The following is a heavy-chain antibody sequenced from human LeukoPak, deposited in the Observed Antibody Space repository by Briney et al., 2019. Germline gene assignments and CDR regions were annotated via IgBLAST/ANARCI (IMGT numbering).Heavy chain of an antibody. CDR3: ATWLGYSYGRGHY. V-gene: IGHV3-23*01. J-gene: IGHJ4*02. CDR1: GFTFSNYA. Sequence: PGGSLRLSCAASGFTFSNYAMTWVRQAPGKGLEWVSAIGGGHTFYADSVKGRFTISRDNSKNTLYLQMNSLRAEDTAVYYCATWLGYSYGRGHYWGQGTLVTVSS. D-gene: IGHD5-18*01. CDR2: IGGGHT.